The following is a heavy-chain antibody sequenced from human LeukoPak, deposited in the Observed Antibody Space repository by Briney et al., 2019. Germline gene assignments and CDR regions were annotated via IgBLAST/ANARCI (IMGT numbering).Heavy chain of an antibody. V-gene: IGHV4-34*01. J-gene: IGHJ5*02. D-gene: IGHD6-19*01. CDR3: ARGSGRYSSGWYRAHPYNWFDP. Sequence: PSETLSLTCAVYGGYFSGYYWSLIRPPPGQGLGGVGEFKHSGSTNYNPSLKSRVTISVDTSKNQFSLKLSSVTAADTAVYYCARGSGRYSSGWYRAHPYNWFDPWGQGTLVTVSS. CDR1: GGYFSGYY. CDR2: FKHSGST.